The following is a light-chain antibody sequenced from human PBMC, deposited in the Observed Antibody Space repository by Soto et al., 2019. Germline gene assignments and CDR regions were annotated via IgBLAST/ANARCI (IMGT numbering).Light chain of an antibody. V-gene: IGLV1-44*01. CDR1: SSNIGSNT. CDR2: SNN. Sequence: QSVLTQPPSASGTPGQRVTISCSGSSSNIGSNTVNWYQELPGTAPKLLIYSNNQRPSGVTDRFSGSKSGTSVSLAISGLQSEDEADYYCAAWDARLNGVVLGGGTKHTVL. CDR3: AAWDARLNGVV. J-gene: IGLJ3*02.